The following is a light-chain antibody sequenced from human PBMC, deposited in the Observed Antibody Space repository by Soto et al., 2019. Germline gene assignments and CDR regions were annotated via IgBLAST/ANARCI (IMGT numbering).Light chain of an antibody. Sequence: EIVTTQAPAPPSVSPGARATLSCRASQSVSSNLAWYQQKPGQAPRLLIYGASTRATGIPARFSGSGSGTELTLTISSLQSEDFAVYYCQQGFTVGGGTKVDIK. CDR3: QQGFT. J-gene: IGKJ4*01. CDR1: QSVSSN. V-gene: IGKV3-15*01. CDR2: GAS.